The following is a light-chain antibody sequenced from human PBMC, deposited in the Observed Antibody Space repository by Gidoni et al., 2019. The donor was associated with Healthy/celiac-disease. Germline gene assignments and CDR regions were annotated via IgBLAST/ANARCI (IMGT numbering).Light chain of an antibody. CDR1: QSISNW. CDR2: KAS. V-gene: IGKV1-5*03. CDR3: QQYNSYPRT. Sequence: DIQMTQSSSTLSASVGDRVTITCRASQSISNWLACYQQKPGKAPKLLIYKASSVESGVPSSFIGSGSGTEFTLTLSSLQPDDFATHYCQQYNSYPRTFXQXTKLEIK. J-gene: IGKJ2*01.